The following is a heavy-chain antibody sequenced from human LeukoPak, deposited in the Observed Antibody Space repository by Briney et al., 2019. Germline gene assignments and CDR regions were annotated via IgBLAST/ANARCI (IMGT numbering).Heavy chain of an antibody. J-gene: IGHJ6*03. CDR1: GGSISSYY. D-gene: IGHD6-6*01. Sequence: ASETLSLTCTVSGGSISSYYWSWIRQPPGKGLEWIGYIYYSGSTNYNPSLKSRVTISVDTSKNQFSLKLSSVTAADTAVYYCARSPDSSSVFAHYYYYYMDVWGKGTTVTVSS. V-gene: IGHV4-59*01. CDR3: ARSPDSSSVFAHYYYYYMDV. CDR2: IYYSGST.